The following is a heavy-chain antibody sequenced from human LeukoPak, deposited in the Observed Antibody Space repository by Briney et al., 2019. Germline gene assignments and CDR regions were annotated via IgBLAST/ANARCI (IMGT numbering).Heavy chain of an antibody. V-gene: IGHV1-2*02. CDR3: ARPGDFDY. CDR2: INPNRGGT. D-gene: IGHD4-17*01. Sequence: ASVKVSCKASGYPFTDYYMHWVRQAPGQGLEWMGWINPNRGGTDYAQKFQGRVTMTRDTSISTAYMELSRLRYDDTAVYYCARPGDFDYWGQGTLVTVSS. CDR1: GYPFTDYY. J-gene: IGHJ4*02.